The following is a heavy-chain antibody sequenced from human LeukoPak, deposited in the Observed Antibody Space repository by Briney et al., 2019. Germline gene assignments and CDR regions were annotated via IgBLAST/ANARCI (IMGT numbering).Heavy chain of an antibody. Sequence: SETLSLTCAVSGGSISSSNWWSWVRQPPGKGLEWIGEIDHSGSTNYNPSLKSRVTISVDKSKTQFSLKLSSVTAADTAVYYCASLKAQGKLRWFGELFNLDYWGQGTLVTVSS. CDR1: GGSISSSNW. CDR3: ASLKAQGKLRWFGELFNLDY. CDR2: IDHSGST. D-gene: IGHD3-10*01. V-gene: IGHV4-4*02. J-gene: IGHJ4*02.